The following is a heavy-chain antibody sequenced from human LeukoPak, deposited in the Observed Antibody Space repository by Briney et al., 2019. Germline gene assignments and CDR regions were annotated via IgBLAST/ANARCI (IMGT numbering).Heavy chain of an antibody. Sequence: NTGGSLRLSCAASGFTFSSYSMNWVRQAPGNGLEWVSSISSSSSYIYYADSVKGRFTISRDNAKNSLYLQMNSLRAEDTAVYYCARGDLTYYYDSSGYPPDYWGQGTLVTVSS. CDR2: ISSSSSYI. CDR1: GFTFSSYS. J-gene: IGHJ4*02. D-gene: IGHD3-22*01. V-gene: IGHV3-21*01. CDR3: ARGDLTYYYDSSGYPPDY.